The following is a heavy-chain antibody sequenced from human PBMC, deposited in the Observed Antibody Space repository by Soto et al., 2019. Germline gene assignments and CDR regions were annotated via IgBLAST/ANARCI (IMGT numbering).Heavy chain of an antibody. D-gene: IGHD3-3*01. V-gene: IGHV1-69*13. Sequence: SVKVSCKASGGTFSSYAISWVRQAPGQGLEWMGGIIPIFGTANYAQKFQGRVTITADESTSTAYMELSSLRSEDTAVYYCARATIFGVVITEDYYYYGMDVWGQGTTVTVSS. CDR3: ARATIFGVVITEDYYYYGMDV. CDR2: IIPIFGTA. J-gene: IGHJ6*02. CDR1: GGTFSSYA.